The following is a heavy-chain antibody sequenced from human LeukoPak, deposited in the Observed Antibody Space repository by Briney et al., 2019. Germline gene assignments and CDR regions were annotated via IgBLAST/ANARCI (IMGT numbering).Heavy chain of an antibody. D-gene: IGHD1-26*01. CDR3: ARGHSGSYQRTDAFDL. Sequence: GGSLRLSCAASGFTFRSYAMSWVRQAPGKGLEWVSGISGSGESTYYADSVKGRLTTSRDNAKNSLYLQMNSLRAEDTAVYYCARGHSGSYQRTDAFDLWGQGTMVTVSS. CDR2: ISGSGEST. J-gene: IGHJ3*01. CDR1: GFTFRSYA. V-gene: IGHV3-23*01.